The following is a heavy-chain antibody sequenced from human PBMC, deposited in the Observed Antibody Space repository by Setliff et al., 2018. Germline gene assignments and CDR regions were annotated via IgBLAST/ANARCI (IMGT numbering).Heavy chain of an antibody. V-gene: IGHV1-3*01. J-gene: IGHJ4*02. D-gene: IGHD3-10*01. Sequence: GASVKVSCKASGYTFLNYDIHWVRQAPGQGLEWMGWMNAGNGNTEYSQKFKGRVTLSRDTSANIGYMELRSLTSEDTAVYYCARGRAHYYFSGSFMDYWGQGTLVTVSS. CDR1: GYTFLNYD. CDR2: MNAGNGNT. CDR3: ARGRAHYYFSGSFMDY.